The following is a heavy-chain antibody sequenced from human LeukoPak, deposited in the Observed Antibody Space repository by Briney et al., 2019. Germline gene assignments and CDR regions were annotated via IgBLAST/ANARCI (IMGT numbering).Heavy chain of an antibody. V-gene: IGHV1-18*01. CDR1: GYDFSTFG. CDR2: ISAYHGKT. CDR3: ARDSPFMVPGTGDAFDI. D-gene: IGHD6-19*01. J-gene: IGHJ3*02. Sequence: ASVKVSCKASGYDFSTFGISWVRQAPGEGLEWMGWISAYHGKTNFPQRFQGRVTLTTETSTSTAYMELRSLRSDDTAIYYCARDSPFMVPGTGDAFDIWGQGPWSPSLQ.